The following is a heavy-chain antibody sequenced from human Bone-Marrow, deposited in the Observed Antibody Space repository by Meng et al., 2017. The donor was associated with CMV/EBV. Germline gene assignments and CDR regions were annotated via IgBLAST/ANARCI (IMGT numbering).Heavy chain of an antibody. CDR1: GFTFSSYW. D-gene: IGHD6-19*01. Sequence: GESLKISCAASGFTFSSYWMHWVRQAPGKGLVWFSRINSDGSSTSYADSVEGRFTISRDNANHSLYLQMNSLRAEDTAGYYCARDLSSGCTHYYYYGMDVWGQGTTVTVSS. CDR2: INSDGSST. V-gene: IGHV3-74*01. J-gene: IGHJ6*02. CDR3: ARDLSSGCTHYYYYGMDV.